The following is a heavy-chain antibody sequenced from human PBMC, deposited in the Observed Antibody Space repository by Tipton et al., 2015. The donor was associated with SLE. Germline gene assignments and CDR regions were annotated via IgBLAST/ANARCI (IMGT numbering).Heavy chain of an antibody. CDR3: ARVFTTMIVVENDAFDI. CDR2: IYNSGST. J-gene: IGHJ3*02. Sequence: LRLSCTVSGGFISTHYWSWIRQPPGKGLEWIGYIYNSGSTNYNPSLKSRVTISVDTSKNQFSLKLSSVTAADTAVYYCARVFTTMIVVENDAFDIWGQGTMVTVSS. CDR1: GGFISTHY. V-gene: IGHV4-59*11. D-gene: IGHD3-22*01.